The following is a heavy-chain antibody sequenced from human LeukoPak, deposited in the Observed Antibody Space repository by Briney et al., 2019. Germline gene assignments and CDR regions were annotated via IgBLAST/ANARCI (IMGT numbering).Heavy chain of an antibody. CDR1: GYTFTSYG. J-gene: IGHJ5*02. CDR3: ARGDYYGSGKIVAA. CDR2: INPDSGGT. Sequence: ASVKVSCKASGYTFTSYGISWVRQAPGQGLEWMGWINPDSGGTNYAQNFQGRVTMTRDTSISTAYMELSSLRSDDTAVYYCARGDYYGSGKIVAAWGQGTLVTVSS. V-gene: IGHV1-2*02. D-gene: IGHD3-10*01.